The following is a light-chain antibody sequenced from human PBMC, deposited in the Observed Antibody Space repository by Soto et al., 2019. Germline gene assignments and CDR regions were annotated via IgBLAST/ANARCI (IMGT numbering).Light chain of an antibody. V-gene: IGKV3-20*01. CDR3: HQYGSSPWT. CDR2: DAY. J-gene: IGKJ1*01. CDR1: QSVSGNY. Sequence: TNSADTLSLSPAYSATLSCMASQSVSGNYLAWYQQKPGQSPRLVIYDAYSRDTGIPDRFSGSGSGTDFTLTISRLEPEDFAVYYCHQYGSSPWTFGQGTKVDIK.